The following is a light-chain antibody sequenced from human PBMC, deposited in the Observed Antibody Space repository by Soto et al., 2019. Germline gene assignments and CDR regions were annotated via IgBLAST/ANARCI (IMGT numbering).Light chain of an antibody. V-gene: IGKV1-27*01. CDR3: QKYNSAPWT. CDR2: AAS. Sequence: DIQMTQSPSSLSASVGDRVTITCRASQGISNSLAWYQQKPGNVPKLLLYAASTLQSGVPSRFSGSGSGTDFTRTISSLQPEDVATYYCQKYNSAPWTFGQGTKVEIK. J-gene: IGKJ1*01. CDR1: QGISNS.